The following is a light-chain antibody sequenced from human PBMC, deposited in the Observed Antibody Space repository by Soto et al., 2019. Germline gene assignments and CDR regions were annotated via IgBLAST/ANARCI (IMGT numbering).Light chain of an antibody. CDR1: GKGHD. Sequence: QSVLTQPPSVSGAPGQRVTISCTGGKGHDVHWYQHLQGRAPKLLIYGIDNRASGVPDRFSSSRSGTSESLSISGLQADDEGSYFCQQFDDDMLGFVFGAGTTLTVL. CDR2: GID. V-gene: IGLV1-40*01. J-gene: IGLJ2*01. CDR3: QQFDDDMLGFV.